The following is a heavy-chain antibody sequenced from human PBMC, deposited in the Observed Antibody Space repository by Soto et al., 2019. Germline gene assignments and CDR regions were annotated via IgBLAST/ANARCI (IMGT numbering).Heavy chain of an antibody. D-gene: IGHD3-10*01. CDR3: ARRGLFESGGIEY. CDR1: GFTFTSYS. V-gene: IGHV3-48*01. Sequence: EVQLVESGGGLVQPGGSLRLSCAASGFTFTSYSMNWVRQSPGKGLEWVSYIISSTTIIYYADSVKGRFTISRDNARNSLYLQINSLRAEDTAVYYCARRGLFESGGIEYWGQGTLVTVSS. CDR2: IISSTTII. J-gene: IGHJ4*02.